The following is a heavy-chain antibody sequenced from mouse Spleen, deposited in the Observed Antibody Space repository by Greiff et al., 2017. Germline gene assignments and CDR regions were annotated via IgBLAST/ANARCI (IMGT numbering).Heavy chain of an antibody. J-gene: IGHJ1*03. V-gene: IGHV1-15*01. CDR3: TRRRANWEWYFDV. Sequence: QVQLKQSGAELVRPGASVTLSCKASGYTFTDYEMHWVKQTPVHGLEWIGAIDPETGGTAYNQKFKGKAILTADKSSSTAYMELRSLTSEDSAVYYCTRRRANWEWYFDVWGTGTTVTVSS. CDR2: IDPETGGT. CDR1: GYTFTDYE. D-gene: IGHD4-1*01.